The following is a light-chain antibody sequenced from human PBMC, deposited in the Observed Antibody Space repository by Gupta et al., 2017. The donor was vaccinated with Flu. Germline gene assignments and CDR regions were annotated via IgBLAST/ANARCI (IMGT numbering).Light chain of an antibody. CDR3: QQDYSHRA. CDR1: QSISSW. Sequence: DIQMTQSPSTLSASVGDRVTITCRASQSISSWLAWYQQKPGKAPKLLIYKASRLQSGVPLRFSGSGSGTEFTLTSSSRQPDDSANYYCQQDYSHRAFGQGTQVEIK. CDR2: KAS. V-gene: IGKV1-5*03. J-gene: IGKJ1*01.